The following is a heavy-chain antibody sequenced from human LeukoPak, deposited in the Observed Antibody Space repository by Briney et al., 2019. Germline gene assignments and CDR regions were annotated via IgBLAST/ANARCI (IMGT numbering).Heavy chain of an antibody. CDR1: GGSISSYY. Sequence: KSSETLSLTCTVSGGSISSYYWNWIRQPPGKGLEWIGYINYSGSTNYNPSLKSRVTISVDTSKNQFSLKLSSVTAADTAVYYCARHTSGYYLDAFDIWGQGTMVTVSS. CDR3: ARHTSGYYLDAFDI. CDR2: INYSGST. J-gene: IGHJ3*02. V-gene: IGHV4-59*01. D-gene: IGHD3-22*01.